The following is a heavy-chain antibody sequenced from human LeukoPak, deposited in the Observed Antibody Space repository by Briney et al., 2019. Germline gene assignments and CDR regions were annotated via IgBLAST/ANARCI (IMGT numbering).Heavy chain of an antibody. J-gene: IGHJ3*02. D-gene: IGHD6-19*01. CDR2: INHSGST. V-gene: IGHV4-34*01. CDR3: ARDSVAVEYIDAFDI. CDR1: GGSFSGYY. Sequence: TSETLSLTCAVYGGSFSGYYWSWIRQPPGKGLEWIGEINHSGSTNYNPSLKSRVTISVDTSKNQFSLKLSSVTAADTAVYYCARDSVAVEYIDAFDIWGQGTMVTVSS.